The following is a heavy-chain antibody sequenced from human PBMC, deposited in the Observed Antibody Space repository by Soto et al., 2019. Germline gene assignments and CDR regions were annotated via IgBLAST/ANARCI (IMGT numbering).Heavy chain of an antibody. CDR3: ANDPDGGLGY. Sequence: GGSLRLSCAASGFTFSSYGMHWVRQAPGKGLEWVAVISYDGSNKYYADSVKGRFTISRDNSKNTLYLQMNSLRAEDTAVYYCANDPDGGLGYWGPGTLVTVSS. CDR1: GFTFSSYG. J-gene: IGHJ1*01. V-gene: IGHV3-30*18. CDR2: ISYDGSNK. D-gene: IGHD3-16*01.